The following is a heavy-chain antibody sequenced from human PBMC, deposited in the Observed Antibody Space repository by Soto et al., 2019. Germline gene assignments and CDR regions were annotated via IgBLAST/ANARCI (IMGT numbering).Heavy chain of an antibody. V-gene: IGHV3-23*01. CDR1: GFTFSSYA. J-gene: IGHJ4*02. CDR3: AKDLRDGSRSPDY. CDR2: ISGSGGST. D-gene: IGHD2-15*01. Sequence: EVQLLASGGGLVQPGGSLRLSCAASGFTFSSYAMSWVRQAPGKGLEWVSAISGSGGSTYYADSVKGRFTISRDNSKNTLYVQLNSLRAEDTAVYYCAKDLRDGSRSPDYWGQGALVTVSS.